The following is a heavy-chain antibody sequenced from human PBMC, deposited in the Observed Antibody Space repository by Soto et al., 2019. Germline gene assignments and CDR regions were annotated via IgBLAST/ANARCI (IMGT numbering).Heavy chain of an antibody. CDR3: ARDRIAARPGSDY. CDR1: GYTFTGYY. V-gene: IGHV1-2*02. Sequence: ASVKVSCKASGYTFTGYYMHWVRQAPGQGLEWMGWINPNSGGTNYAQKFQGRVTMTRDTSISTAYMELSRLRSDDTAVYYCARDRIAARPGSDYWGQGTLVTVSS. J-gene: IGHJ4*02. CDR2: INPNSGGT. D-gene: IGHD6-6*01.